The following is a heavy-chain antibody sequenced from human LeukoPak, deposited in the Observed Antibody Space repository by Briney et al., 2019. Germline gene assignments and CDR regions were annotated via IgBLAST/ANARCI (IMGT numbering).Heavy chain of an antibody. V-gene: IGHV3-23*01. CDR1: GFTFSSYA. CDR2: IDGSGVST. D-gene: IGHD6-13*01. Sequence: GGSLRLSCAASGFTFSSYAMSWVRQAPGKGLEWVSTIDGSGVSTYYADSVKGRFTISRDNSKNTLYLQMNSLRAEDTAVYYCAKDRLSSSWYFGFDYWGQGTLVAVSS. J-gene: IGHJ4*02. CDR3: AKDRLSSSWYFGFDY.